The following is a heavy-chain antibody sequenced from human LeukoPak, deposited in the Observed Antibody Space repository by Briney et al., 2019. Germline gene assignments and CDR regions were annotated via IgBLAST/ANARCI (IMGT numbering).Heavy chain of an antibody. J-gene: IGHJ4*02. Sequence: SGTLSLTCVVYGGSFSGYYWSWIRQPPGKGLEWIGEINHSGSTNYNPSLKSRVTISVDTSKNQFSLKLSSVTAADTAVYYCARGVRFDYWGQGTLVTVSS. CDR3: ARGVRFDY. CDR2: INHSGST. V-gene: IGHV4-34*01. CDR1: GGSFSGYY.